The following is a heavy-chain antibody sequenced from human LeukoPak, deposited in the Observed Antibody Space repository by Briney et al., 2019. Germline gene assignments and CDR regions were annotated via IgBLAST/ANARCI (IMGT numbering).Heavy chain of an antibody. Sequence: PSETLSLTCTVSGGSISSYYWSWIRQPPGKGLEWIGYIYYSGSTNYNPSLKSRVTISVDTSKNQFSLKLSSVTAADTAVYYCARDAADGYNDYWGQGTLVTVSS. CDR1: GGSISSYY. CDR3: ARDAADGYNDY. V-gene: IGHV4-59*01. D-gene: IGHD5-24*01. J-gene: IGHJ4*02. CDR2: IYYSGST.